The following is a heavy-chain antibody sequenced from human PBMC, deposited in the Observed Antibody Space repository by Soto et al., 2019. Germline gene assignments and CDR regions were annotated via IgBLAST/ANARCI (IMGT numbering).Heavy chain of an antibody. V-gene: IGHV3-30-3*01. CDR1: GFTFSSYA. D-gene: IGHD6-13*01. CDR3: ARGLYSSSWYYYYYYYGMDV. CDR2: ISYDGSNK. Sequence: GSLRLSCAASGFTFSSYAMHWVRQAPGKGLEWVAVISYDGSNKYYADSVKGRFTISRDNSKNTLYLQMNSLRAEDTAVYYCARGLYSSSWYYYYYYYGMDVWGQGTTVTVSS. J-gene: IGHJ6*02.